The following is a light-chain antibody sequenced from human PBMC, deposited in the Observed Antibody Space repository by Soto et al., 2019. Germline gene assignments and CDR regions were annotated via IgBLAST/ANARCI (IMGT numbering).Light chain of an antibody. J-gene: IGKJ1*01. CDR1: QSVGDNL. Sequence: EIVLTQSPGTLSLSPGERATLSCRASQSVGDNLLAWYHQSPGQAPRLLIYGASSRATGIPDRFSGSGSGTDFTLTIDRLEPEDFALYLCHHYGSAPWTFGQGTEVEIK. CDR3: HHYGSAPWT. V-gene: IGKV3-20*01. CDR2: GAS.